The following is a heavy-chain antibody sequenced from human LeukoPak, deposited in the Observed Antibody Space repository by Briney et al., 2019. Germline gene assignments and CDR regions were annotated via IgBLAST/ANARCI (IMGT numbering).Heavy chain of an antibody. CDR2: INSDGSEG. J-gene: IGHJ3*01. CDR3: ARSSYSSSSSV. D-gene: IGHD6-6*01. V-gene: IGHV3-7*03. CDR1: GFTFSGFW. Sequence: GGSLRLSCAVSGFTFSGFWMSWSRQAPGKGLEWVASINSDGSEGYYADVVKGRFTISRDNAKNSLYLQINSLRAEDTAVYYCARSSYSSSSSVWGQGTKVTVSS.